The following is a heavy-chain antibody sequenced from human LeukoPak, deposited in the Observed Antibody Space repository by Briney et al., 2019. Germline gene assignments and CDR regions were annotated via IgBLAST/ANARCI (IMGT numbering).Heavy chain of an antibody. Sequence: PGGSLRLSCAASGFTFSSYWISWVRQAPGKGLEWVANIKQDGSEKYHVDSVKGRFTISRDNAKNSLYLQMNSLRAEDTAVYYCARVPRGGETYWGQGTLVTVSS. CDR1: GFTFSSYW. V-gene: IGHV3-7*01. CDR3: ARVPRGGETY. CDR2: IKQDGSEK. J-gene: IGHJ4*02. D-gene: IGHD2-21*01.